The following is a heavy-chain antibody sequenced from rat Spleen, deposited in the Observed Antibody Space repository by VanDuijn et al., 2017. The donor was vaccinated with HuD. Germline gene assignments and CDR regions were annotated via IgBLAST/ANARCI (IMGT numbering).Heavy chain of an antibody. CDR1: GFTFDNYW. CDR3: TSGDSDYGYRLPYWFAY. V-gene: IGHV5-31*01. J-gene: IGHJ3*01. D-gene: IGHD1-7*01. CDR2: ITNSGGSI. Sequence: EVQLVESGGGLVQPGRSLKLSCVASGFTFDNYWMSWVRQAPGQGLEWVASITNSGGSIFYPDSVKGRFTISRDNAQNTLSLQMNSLRSEDTATYFCTSGDSDYGYRLPYWFAYWGQGTLVTVSS.